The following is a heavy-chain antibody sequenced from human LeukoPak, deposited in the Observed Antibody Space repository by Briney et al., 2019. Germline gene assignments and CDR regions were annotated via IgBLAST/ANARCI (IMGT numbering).Heavy chain of an antibody. Sequence: GGSLRLSCAASGFTVSSNYMSWVRQAPGKGLEWVSVIYSGGSTYYADSVKGRFTISRDNSKNTLYLQMNSLRAEDTAVYYCARALDYYGSGNDYWGQGTLVTVSS. V-gene: IGHV3-53*01. D-gene: IGHD3-10*01. CDR3: ARALDYYGSGNDY. CDR2: IYSGGST. CDR1: GFTVSSNY. J-gene: IGHJ4*02.